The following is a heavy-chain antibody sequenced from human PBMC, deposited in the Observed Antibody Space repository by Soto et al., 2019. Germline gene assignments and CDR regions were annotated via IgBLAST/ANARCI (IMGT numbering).Heavy chain of an antibody. V-gene: IGHV4-39*01. CDR1: GGSISSSSYY. CDR2: IYYSWST. J-gene: IGHJ4*02. CDR3: ARHTPAISISDH. D-gene: IGHD2-15*01. Sequence: SETLSLTCTVSGGSISSSSYYWGWIRQPPGKGLEWIVSIYYSWSTYYNPSLKSRVTLFVDTSKNQFSLKLSSVTAADTAVYYCARHTPAISISDHWGQGTLVTVSS.